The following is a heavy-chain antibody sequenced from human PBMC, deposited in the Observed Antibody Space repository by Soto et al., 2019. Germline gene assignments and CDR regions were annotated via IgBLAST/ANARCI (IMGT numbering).Heavy chain of an antibody. CDR3: VKKDDSSGWGGDY. V-gene: IGHV3-30*18. D-gene: IGHD6-19*01. CDR1: GFSFGNYG. J-gene: IGHJ4*02. Sequence: GGSLSLSCGASGFSFGNYGMQWVRQAPGKGLEGVALISYDAKAAYYADSVKGRFTISRDNSKKTVSLQMNSLRPEDTALYYCVKKDDSSGWGGDYWGQGTLVTVSS. CDR2: ISYDAKAA.